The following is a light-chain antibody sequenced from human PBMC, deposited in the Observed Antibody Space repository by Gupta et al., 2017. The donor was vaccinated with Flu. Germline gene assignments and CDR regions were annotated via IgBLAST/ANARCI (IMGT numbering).Light chain of an antibody. CDR3: SSHAGRVTWV. V-gene: IGLV2-11*01. J-gene: IGLJ1*01. CDR2: DVT. CDR1: SNDVGGYNR. Sequence: QSAPTQPRSVSGSPGQSVPIPCTGTSNDVGGYNRVSWYEQRPGKAPKLILYDVTERPSGVPDRFSGSKSGNTASLTISGLQADDEADYYCSSHAGRVTWVFGTGTTVTVL.